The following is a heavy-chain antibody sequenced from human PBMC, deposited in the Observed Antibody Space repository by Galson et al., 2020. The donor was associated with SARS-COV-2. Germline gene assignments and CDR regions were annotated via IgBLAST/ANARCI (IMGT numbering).Heavy chain of an antibody. CDR1: GFTFSSYS. D-gene: IGHD3-9*01. CDR2: ISSSSSYI. Sequence: NSGGSLRLSCAASGFTFSSYSMNWVRQAPGKGLEWVSSISSSSSYIHYADSVKGRFTISRDNAKNSLYLQMNSLRAEDTAVYYCAREYTYYDILTGSYWYFDLWGRGTLVTVSS. J-gene: IGHJ2*01. CDR3: AREYTYYDILTGSYWYFDL. V-gene: IGHV3-21*01.